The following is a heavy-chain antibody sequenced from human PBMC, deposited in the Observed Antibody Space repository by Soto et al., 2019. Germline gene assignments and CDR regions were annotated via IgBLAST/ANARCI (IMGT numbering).Heavy chain of an antibody. CDR3: ARDRRVSIAAAGTRGDWFDP. CDR1: GDSISHRNL. CDR2: IYHSGST. D-gene: IGHD6-13*01. V-gene: IGHV4-4*02. Sequence: LSLICTVSGDSISHRNLWGWVRPVPGKGLEWIGEIYHSGSTKHNPSLKSRVTISVDKSKNQFSLKLSSVTAADTAVYYCARDRRVSIAAAGTRGDWFDPWGQGTLVTV. J-gene: IGHJ5*02.